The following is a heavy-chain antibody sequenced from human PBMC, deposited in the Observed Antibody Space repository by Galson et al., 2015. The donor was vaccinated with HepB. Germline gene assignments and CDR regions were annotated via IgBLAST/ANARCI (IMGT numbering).Heavy chain of an antibody. CDR2: IKQDGSEK. CDR3: ARESSGRSEEWLAYYYYYGMDV. Sequence: SLRLSCAASGFTFSSYWMSWVRQAPGKGLEWVANIKQDGSEKYYVDSVKGRFTISRDNAKNSLYLQMNSLRAEDTAVYYCARESSGRSEEWLAYYYYYGMDVWGQGTTVTVSS. V-gene: IGHV3-7*03. D-gene: IGHD6-19*01. J-gene: IGHJ6*02. CDR1: GFTFSSYW.